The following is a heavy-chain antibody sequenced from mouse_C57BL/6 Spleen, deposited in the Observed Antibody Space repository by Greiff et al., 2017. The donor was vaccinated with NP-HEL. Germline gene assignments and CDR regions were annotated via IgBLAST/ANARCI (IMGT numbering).Heavy chain of an antibody. CDR3: AKRSLGFAY. V-gene: IGHV5-6*02. CDR2: ISSGGSYT. CDR1: GFTFSSYG. J-gene: IGHJ3*01. Sequence: EVKVVESGGDLVKPGGSLKLSCAASGFTFSSYGMSWVRQTPDKRLEWVATISSGGSYTYYPDSVKGRFTISRDNAKNTLYLQMSSLKSEDTAMYYCAKRSLGFAYWGQGTLVTVSA.